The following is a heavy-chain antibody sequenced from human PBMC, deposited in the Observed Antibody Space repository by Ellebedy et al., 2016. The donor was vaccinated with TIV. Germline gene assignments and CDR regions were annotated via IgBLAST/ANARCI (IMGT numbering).Heavy chain of an antibody. Sequence: GESLKISXKGSGYSFTSYWIGWVRQMPGKGLEWMGRIDPSDSYTNYSPSFQGHVTISADKSISTAYLQWSSLKASDTAMYYCARLYGDYESARDYWGQGTLVTVSS. CDR3: ARLYGDYESARDY. V-gene: IGHV5-10-1*01. D-gene: IGHD4-17*01. CDR1: GYSFTSYW. CDR2: IDPSDSYT. J-gene: IGHJ4*02.